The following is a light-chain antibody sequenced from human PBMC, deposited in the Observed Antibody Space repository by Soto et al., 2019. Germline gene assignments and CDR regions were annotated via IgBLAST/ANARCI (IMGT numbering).Light chain of an antibody. V-gene: IGKV3-20*01. J-gene: IGKJ5*01. Sequence: IVLTQSPSSLSLTPGERASLSCRASQRVSNHYLAWYQQKPGQAPRLLIYGASSRATGIPDRFSGSGSGTDFTLTISRLEPEDFAVFYCQHYDSLPITFGQGTRLEIK. CDR3: QHYDSLPIT. CDR2: GAS. CDR1: QRVSNHY.